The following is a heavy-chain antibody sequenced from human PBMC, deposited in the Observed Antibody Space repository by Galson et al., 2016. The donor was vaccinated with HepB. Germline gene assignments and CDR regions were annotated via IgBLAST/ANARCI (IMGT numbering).Heavy chain of an antibody. D-gene: IGHD1-26*01. Sequence: SETLSLTCAVSGASIISRNYWSWVRQPPGKGLEWIGEIHHRGTINYNPSLKSRVTISVDESKNQFSLELSRLRSEDTAVFYCAIGSSYSGSYFTWGQGTVVTVSS. J-gene: IGHJ4*02. CDR1: GASIISRNY. CDR3: AIGSSYSGSYFT. CDR2: IHHRGTI. V-gene: IGHV4-4*02.